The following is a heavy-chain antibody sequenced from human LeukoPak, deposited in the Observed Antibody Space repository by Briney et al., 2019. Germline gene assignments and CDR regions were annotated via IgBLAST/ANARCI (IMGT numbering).Heavy chain of an antibody. Sequence: PGGSLRLSCAASGFTFSSYAMSWVRQAPGKGLDCVSAISGSGGSTYYADSVKGRFTISRDNSKNTLYLQMNSLRAEDTAVYYCAHDIVVVPAAIPLGDYWGQGTLVTVSS. CDR1: GFTFSSYA. CDR2: ISGSGGST. D-gene: IGHD2-2*01. J-gene: IGHJ4*02. V-gene: IGHV3-23*01. CDR3: AHDIVVVPAAIPLGDY.